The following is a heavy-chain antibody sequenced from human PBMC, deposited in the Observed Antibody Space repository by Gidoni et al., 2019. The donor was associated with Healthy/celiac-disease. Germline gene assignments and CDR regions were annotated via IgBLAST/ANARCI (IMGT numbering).Heavy chain of an antibody. CDR2: ISSSSSYI. Sequence: EVQLVESGGGLVKPGGSLRLSCAASGFTFSSYSMNWGRQAPGKGLEWVSSISSSSSYIYYADSVKGRFTISRDNAKNSLYLQMNSLRAEDTAVYYCARGTSYYYDSSGYVYWGQGTLVTVSS. CDR1: GFTFSSYS. J-gene: IGHJ4*02. V-gene: IGHV3-21*01. CDR3: ARGTSYYYDSSGYVY. D-gene: IGHD3-22*01.